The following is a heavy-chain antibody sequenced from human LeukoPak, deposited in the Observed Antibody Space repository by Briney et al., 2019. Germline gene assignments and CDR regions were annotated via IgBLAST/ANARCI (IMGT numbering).Heavy chain of an antibody. J-gene: IGHJ4*02. V-gene: IGHV1-69*13. D-gene: IGHD3-22*01. CDR1: GGTFSSYA. Sequence: SVKVSCKASGGTFSSYAISWVRQAPGQGLEWMGGIIPIFGTANYAQKFQGRVTITADESTSTAYMELSSLRSEDTAVYYCARDLYYYDSSGYDGGYFDYWGQGTLVTVSS. CDR3: ARDLYYYDSSGYDGGYFDY. CDR2: IIPIFGTA.